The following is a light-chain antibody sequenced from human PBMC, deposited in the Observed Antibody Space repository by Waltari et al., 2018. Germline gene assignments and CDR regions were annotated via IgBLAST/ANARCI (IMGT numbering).Light chain of an antibody. CDR1: YSNMGSHS. CDR3: SSYTSSFTEV. CDR2: ALS. Sequence: QSVLTQPPSASGNPGQRVTISCSGTYSNMGSHSANWFQHLPGTAPKRMIYALSNRPSGASNRFSGSTSGNPASLTISGLQAEDEADYYCSSYTSSFTEVFGGGTKLTVL. J-gene: IGLJ3*02. V-gene: IGLV2-14*03.